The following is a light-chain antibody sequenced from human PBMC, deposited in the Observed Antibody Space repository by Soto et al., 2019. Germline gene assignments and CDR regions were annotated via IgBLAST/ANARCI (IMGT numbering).Light chain of an antibody. Sequence: QSVLTQPPSLSGAPGQNIIISCTGGGSNIGAGFDVHWYQQLPGTAPKLLIYGNTNRPSGVPDRFSGSKSGTSASLVITGLPAEDEADYSCQSYDTGPSGPVVFGGGTKLTVL. CDR1: GSNIGAGFD. J-gene: IGLJ2*01. CDR2: GNT. CDR3: QSYDTGPSGPVV. V-gene: IGLV1-40*01.